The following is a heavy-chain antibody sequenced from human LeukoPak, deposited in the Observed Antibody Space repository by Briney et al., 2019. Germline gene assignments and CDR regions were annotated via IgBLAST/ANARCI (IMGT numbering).Heavy chain of an antibody. CDR2: FNSDGSST. CDR3: ARDQRAAIYLYYFDY. V-gene: IGHV3-74*01. CDR1: GFTFSSYW. Sequence: PGGSLRLSCAASGFTFSSYWMHWVRQAPGKGLMWVSRFNSDGSSTSYADSVKGRFTISRDYAKNTLFLQMNSLRAEDTAVYYCARDQRAAIYLYYFDYWGQEPWSPSPQ. D-gene: IGHD5-18*01. J-gene: IGHJ4*01.